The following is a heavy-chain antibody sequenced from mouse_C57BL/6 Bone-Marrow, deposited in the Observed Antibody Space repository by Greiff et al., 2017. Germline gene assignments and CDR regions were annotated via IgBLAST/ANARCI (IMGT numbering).Heavy chain of an antibody. CDR2: INPNNGGT. V-gene: IGHV1-26*01. J-gene: IGHJ3*01. CDR3: ARYRGRAWFAY. Sequence: VQLQQSGPELVKPGASVKISCKASGYTFTDYYMNWVKQSHGKSLEWIGDINPNNGGTSYNQKFKGKATLTVDKSSSTAYMELRSLTSEDSAVYYCARYRGRAWFAYSGQGTLVTVSA. CDR1: GYTFTDYY.